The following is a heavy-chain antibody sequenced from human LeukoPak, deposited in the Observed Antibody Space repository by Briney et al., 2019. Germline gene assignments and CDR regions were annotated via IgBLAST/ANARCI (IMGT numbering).Heavy chain of an antibody. CDR1: GYTFTSYD. D-gene: IGHD3-16*01. CDR3: ARDNDSRDPPHFDY. V-gene: IGHV1-8*01. CDR2: TNPNSGNT. J-gene: IGHJ4*02. Sequence: ASVKVSCKASGYTFTSYDINWVRQATGQGLEWMGWTNPNSGNTGYAQKFQGRVTMTRNTSISTAYMELSSLRSEDTAVYYCARDNDSRDPPHFDYWGQGTLVTVSS.